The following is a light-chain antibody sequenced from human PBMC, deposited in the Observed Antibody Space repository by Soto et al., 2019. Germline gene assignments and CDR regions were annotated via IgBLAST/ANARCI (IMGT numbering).Light chain of an antibody. CDR1: SSDVGAYDY. CDR3: SSFEGSHNFPYV. V-gene: IGLV2-8*01. Sequence: QSALTQPPSASGSPGQSVTISCTGTSSDVGAYDYVSWYQQHPGKAPKLMIYEINKRPSGVPDRFSGSKSGNTASLTVSGLQAEDEADYYCSSFEGSHNFPYVFGTGTKLTVL. J-gene: IGLJ1*01. CDR2: EIN.